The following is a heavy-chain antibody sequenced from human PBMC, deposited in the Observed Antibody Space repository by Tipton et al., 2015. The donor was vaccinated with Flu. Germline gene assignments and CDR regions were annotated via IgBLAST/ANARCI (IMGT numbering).Heavy chain of an antibody. CDR2: ISAYNGNT. Sequence: QVQLVQSGAEVMKPGASVKVSCKASGYTFTSYGISWVRQAPGQGLEWMGWISAYNGNTNYAQKLQGRVTMTTDTSTSTAYMELRSLRSDVTAVYYCARAYDFWSGYFNPFDPWGQGALVTVSS. CDR1: GYTFTSYG. CDR3: ARAYDFWSGYFNPFDP. D-gene: IGHD3-3*01. V-gene: IGHV1-18*01. J-gene: IGHJ5*02.